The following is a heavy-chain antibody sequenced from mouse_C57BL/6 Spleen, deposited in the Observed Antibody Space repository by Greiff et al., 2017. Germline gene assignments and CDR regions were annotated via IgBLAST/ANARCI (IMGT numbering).Heavy chain of an antibody. J-gene: IGHJ4*01. CDR3: ARLYYGSSYDAMDY. Sequence: VKLQESGPELVKPGASVKLSCKASGYTFTSYDINWVKQRPGQGLEWIGWIYPRDGSTKYNEKFKGKATLTVDTSSSTAYMELHSLTSEDSAVYFCARLYYGSSYDAMDYWGQGTSVTVSS. CDR1: GYTFTSYD. D-gene: IGHD1-1*01. V-gene: IGHV1-85*01. CDR2: IYPRDGST.